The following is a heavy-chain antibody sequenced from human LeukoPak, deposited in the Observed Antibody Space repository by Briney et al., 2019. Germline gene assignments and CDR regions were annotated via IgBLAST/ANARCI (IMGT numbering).Heavy chain of an antibody. D-gene: IGHD6-13*01. CDR2: IYHSGST. V-gene: IGHV4-38-2*02. CDR3: ARDRAQQPFYFDS. Sequence: SETLSLTCTVSGYSISSGYYWGWIRQPPGKGLEWIGSIYHSGSTYYNPSLKSRVTISVDTSKNQFSLNLISVTAADTAVYYCARDRAQQPFYFDSWGQGTLVTVSS. J-gene: IGHJ4*02. CDR1: GYSISSGYY.